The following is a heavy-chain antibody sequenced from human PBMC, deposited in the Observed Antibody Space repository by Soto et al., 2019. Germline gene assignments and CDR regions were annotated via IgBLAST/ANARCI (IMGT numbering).Heavy chain of an antibody. V-gene: IGHV3-33*01. CDR2: ICYDGSNK. D-gene: IGHD2-2*01. Sequence: PWGSLGLSCAASGFTFSSYGMHWVRQAPGKGLEWVAVICYDGSNKYYADSVKGRFTISRDNSKNTLYLQMNSLRAEDTAVYYCARERREYQPFVDYWGQGTLVTVSS. J-gene: IGHJ4*02. CDR1: GFTFSSYG. CDR3: ARERREYQPFVDY.